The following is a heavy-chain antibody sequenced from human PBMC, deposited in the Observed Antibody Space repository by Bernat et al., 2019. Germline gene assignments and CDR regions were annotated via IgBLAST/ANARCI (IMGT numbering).Heavy chain of an antibody. CDR3: ARGVGPQSGGNSGGNFDY. CDR2: INSDGSST. J-gene: IGHJ4*02. CDR1: GFTFSSDW. Sequence: EVQLVESGGGLVQPGGSLRLSCAASGFTFSSDWMHWVRQAPGKGLVWVSRINSDGSSTSYADAVKGRFTISRDNAKNTLYLQMNRLRAEDTAVYYCARGVGPQSGGNSGGNFDYWGQGTLVTVSS. D-gene: IGHD4-23*01. V-gene: IGHV3-74*01.